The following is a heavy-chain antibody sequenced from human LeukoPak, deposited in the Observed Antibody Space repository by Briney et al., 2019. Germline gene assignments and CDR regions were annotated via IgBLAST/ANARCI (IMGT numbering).Heavy chain of an antibody. Sequence: GGSLRLSCAASGFTFSSYAMSWVRQAPGKGLEWVSAISGSGGSTYYADSVKGRFTISRDNAKNALYLQMNSLRVEDTAVYYCAIDLYASGSRTTDLDYWGQGTLVTVSS. CDR2: ISGSGGST. V-gene: IGHV3-23*01. CDR1: GFTFSSYA. J-gene: IGHJ4*02. D-gene: IGHD3-10*01. CDR3: AIDLYASGSRTTDLDY.